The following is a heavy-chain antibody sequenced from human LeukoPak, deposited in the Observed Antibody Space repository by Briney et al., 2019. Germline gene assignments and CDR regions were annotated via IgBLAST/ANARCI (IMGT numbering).Heavy chain of an antibody. CDR1: GFTSSRYW. Sequence: GGSLRLSCAVSGFTSSRYWMSWVRQAPGKGLEWVAVISYDGSSKYYADSVKGRFTISRDNSKNTLYLQMNSLRAEDTAVYYCAKGGGGRWLHYFDYWGHGTLVTVSS. J-gene: IGHJ4*01. D-gene: IGHD5-24*01. CDR3: AKGGGGRWLHYFDY. CDR2: ISYDGSSK. V-gene: IGHV3-30*18.